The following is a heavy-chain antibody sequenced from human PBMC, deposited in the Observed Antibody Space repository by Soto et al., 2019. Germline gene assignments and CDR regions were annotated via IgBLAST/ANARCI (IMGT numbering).Heavy chain of an antibody. Sequence: GSLRLSCATSGFIFSGSAMHWVRQASGKGLEWVGRIRSKSDNYATTYAASVKGRFTISRDDSKNTAYLQMNSLKTEDTAVYYCTMDDYGGNSAFRDYWGQGTLVTAPQ. D-gene: IGHD4-17*01. CDR1: GFIFSGSA. CDR2: IRSKSDNYAT. J-gene: IGHJ4*02. V-gene: IGHV3-73*01. CDR3: TMDDYGGNSAFRDY.